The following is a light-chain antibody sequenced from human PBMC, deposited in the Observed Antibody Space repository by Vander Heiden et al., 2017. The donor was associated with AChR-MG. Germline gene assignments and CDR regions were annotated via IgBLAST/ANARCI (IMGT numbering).Light chain of an antibody. CDR1: QDIRSA. CDR2: TAS. CDR3: QQVKSYPLT. Sequence: IQLTQSPPSRSSSVGERVSITSRASQDIRSALAWYQQSPGKAPKVLIHTASTLQSGVPSRLSGSGSGTEFTLTMSSLQPKDFATYFCQQVKSYPLTFGQWTRPEIK. V-gene: IGKV1-9*01. J-gene: IGKJ5*01.